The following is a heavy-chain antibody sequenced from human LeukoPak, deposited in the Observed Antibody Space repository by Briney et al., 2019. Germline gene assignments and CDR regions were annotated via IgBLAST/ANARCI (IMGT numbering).Heavy chain of an antibody. CDR3: ARGSWWEPTSMFDY. D-gene: IGHD1-26*01. CDR2: IYTSGST. J-gene: IGHJ4*02. V-gene: IGHV4-4*07. CDR1: GGSISSYY. Sequence: SETLSLTCTVSGGSISSYYWSWIRQPAGKGLEWIGRIYTSGSTNYNPSLKSRVTMPVDTSKNQFSLKLSSVTAADTAVYYCARGSWWEPTSMFDYWGQGTLVTVSS.